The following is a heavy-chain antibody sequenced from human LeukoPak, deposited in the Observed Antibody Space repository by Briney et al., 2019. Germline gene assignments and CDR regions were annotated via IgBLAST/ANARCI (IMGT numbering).Heavy chain of an antibody. J-gene: IGHJ3*01. CDR2: IYPDDSDT. CDR1: GYRFTTYR. D-gene: IGHD3-22*01. V-gene: IGHV5-51*01. Sequence: GESLKISCKASGYRFTTYRIAWVRQMPGKGLEWMGIIYPDDSDTRYSPSFQGQVTISADKSVRTAYLQWSSLKASDTAMYYCARPNITSYYDSRGYDAFDVWGQGTMVTVSS. CDR3: ARPNITSYYDSRGYDAFDV.